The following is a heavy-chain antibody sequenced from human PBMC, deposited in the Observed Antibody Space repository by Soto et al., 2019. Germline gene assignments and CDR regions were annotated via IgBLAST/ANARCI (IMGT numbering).Heavy chain of an antibody. Sequence: KPSETLSLTCTVSGASISNYYWSWIRQPAGKGLEWIGRIYASGNTNYNPSLKSRVTMSVDTSKNQFSPNLNSVTAADTAVYYCARESRSAAGTVEYWGQGTLVTV. D-gene: IGHD6-13*01. J-gene: IGHJ4*02. V-gene: IGHV4-4*07. CDR3: ARESRSAAGTVEY. CDR1: GASISNYY. CDR2: IYASGNT.